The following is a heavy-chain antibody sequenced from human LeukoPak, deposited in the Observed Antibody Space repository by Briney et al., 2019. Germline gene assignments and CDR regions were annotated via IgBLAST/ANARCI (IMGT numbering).Heavy chain of an antibody. V-gene: IGHV4-34*01. J-gene: IGHJ5*02. Sequence: PETLSLTCAVYGGSFSGYYWSWIRQPPGKGLEWIGEINHSGSTNYNPSLKSRVTISVDTSKNQFSLKLSSVTAADTAVYYCARGRDYDFWSGYYRWFDPWGQGTLVTVSS. CDR3: ARGRDYDFWSGYYRWFDP. D-gene: IGHD3-3*01. CDR1: GGSFSGYY. CDR2: INHSGST.